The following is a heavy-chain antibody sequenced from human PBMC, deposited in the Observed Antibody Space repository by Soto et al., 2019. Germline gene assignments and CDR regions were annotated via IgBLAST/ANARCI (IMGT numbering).Heavy chain of an antibody. CDR1: GYTFTSYG. Sequence: ASVKVSCKASGYTFTSYGISWVRQAPGQGLEWMGWISAYNGNTNYAQKLQGRVTMTTDTSTSTAYMELRSLGSDDTAVYYCAREGITIFGVVRYYYGMDVWGQGTTVTVSS. D-gene: IGHD3-3*01. CDR2: ISAYNGNT. V-gene: IGHV1-18*01. J-gene: IGHJ6*02. CDR3: AREGITIFGVVRYYYGMDV.